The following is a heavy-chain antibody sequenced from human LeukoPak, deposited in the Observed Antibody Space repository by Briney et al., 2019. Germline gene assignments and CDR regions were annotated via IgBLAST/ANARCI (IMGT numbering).Heavy chain of an antibody. CDR2: INHSGIT. Sequence: SETLSLTCTVSGGSISSYYWSWIRQPPGKGLKWIGEINHSGITNYNPSLKSRVTISVDTSKNQFSLKLNSVTAADTAVYYCARVDWFDPWGQGTLVTVSS. CDR1: GGSISSYY. V-gene: IGHV4-34*01. CDR3: ARVDWFDP. J-gene: IGHJ5*02.